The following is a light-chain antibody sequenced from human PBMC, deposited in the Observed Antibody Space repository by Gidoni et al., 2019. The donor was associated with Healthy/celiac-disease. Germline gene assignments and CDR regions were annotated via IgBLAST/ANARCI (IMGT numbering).Light chain of an antibody. CDR3: QQYYSYRTP. CDR2: AAS. J-gene: IGKJ4*01. V-gene: IGKV1-8*01. CDR1: QGISSY. Sequence: AIPLTQSPSSLSASTGDRFTITCRASQGISSYLAWYQQKPGKSPKLLIYAASTLQSGVPSRFRGSGSGTDFTLTISCLQDEELATYYCQQYYSYRTPFGGGTKVEIK.